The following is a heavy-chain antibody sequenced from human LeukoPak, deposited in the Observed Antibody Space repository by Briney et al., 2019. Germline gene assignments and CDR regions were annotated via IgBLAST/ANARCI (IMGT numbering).Heavy chain of an antibody. V-gene: IGHV3-23*01. CDR3: AKDSKITFGGVIVILPFDY. CDR1: GFTFSSYA. J-gene: IGHJ4*02. Sequence: PGGALRLSCAASGFTFSSYAMSWARQAPGKGLEWVSVISGRGGRTYYPDSVKGRFTISGDNSKNTQYLKMNSLRAEDTAVYYCAKDSKITFGGVIVILPFDYWGQGTLVTVSS. D-gene: IGHD3-16*02. CDR2: ISGRGGRT.